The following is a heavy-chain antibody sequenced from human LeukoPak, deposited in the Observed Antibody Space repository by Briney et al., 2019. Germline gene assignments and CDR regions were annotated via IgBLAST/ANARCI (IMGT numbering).Heavy chain of an antibody. V-gene: IGHV3-53*04. D-gene: IGHD3-10*01. CDR3: ASRGGFSYFDY. Sequence: GGSLRLSCAASGFTVSSNYMSWVRQAPGKGLEWVSVIYSGGSTYYADSVKGRFTISRHDSKNTVYLQMNSLRAEDTAVYYCASRGGFSYFDYWGQGSLVTVSS. CDR1: GFTVSSNY. CDR2: IYSGGST. J-gene: IGHJ4*02.